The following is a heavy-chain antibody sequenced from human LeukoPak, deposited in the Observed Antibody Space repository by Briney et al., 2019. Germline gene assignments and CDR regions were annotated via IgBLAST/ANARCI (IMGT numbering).Heavy chain of an antibody. CDR3: ARDNTVARYFDY. Sequence: SETLSLTCAVYGGSFSGYYWSWIRQPPGKGLEWIGRIYTSGSTNYNPSLKSRVTMSVDTSKNQFSLKLSSVTAADTAVYYCARDNTVARYFDYWGQGTLVTVSS. CDR2: IYTSGST. D-gene: IGHD4-23*01. J-gene: IGHJ4*02. CDR1: GGSFSGYY. V-gene: IGHV4-59*10.